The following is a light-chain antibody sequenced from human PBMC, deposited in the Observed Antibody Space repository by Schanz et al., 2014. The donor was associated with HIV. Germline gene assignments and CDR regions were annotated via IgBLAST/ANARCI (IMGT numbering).Light chain of an antibody. CDR3: CSYAGTSTFVV. CDR1: TSDVGSYNL. Sequence: QSALTQPASVSGSPGQSITISCTGTTSDVGSYNLVSWYQQHPGKAPKLMIYEVSKRPSGVSNRFSGSKSGNTASLTISGLQPEDGADYYCCSYAGTSTFVVFGGGTKVTVL. V-gene: IGLV2-23*02. J-gene: IGLJ2*01. CDR2: EVS.